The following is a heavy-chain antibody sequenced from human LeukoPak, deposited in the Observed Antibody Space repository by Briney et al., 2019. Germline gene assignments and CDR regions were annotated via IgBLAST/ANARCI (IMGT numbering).Heavy chain of an antibody. CDR3: AKIAVSGLWYFDL. Sequence: HPGGSLRLSCEASGFTFGSSPMSWVRQAPGKGLEWVSSISVGGDYIYYADSVKGRFTTSRGNSKRTLYLQMYSLRAEDTAVYYCAKIAVSGLWYFDLWGRGTLVTVSS. CDR1: GFTFGSSP. V-gene: IGHV3-23*01. J-gene: IGHJ2*01. D-gene: IGHD6-19*01. CDR2: ISVGGDYI.